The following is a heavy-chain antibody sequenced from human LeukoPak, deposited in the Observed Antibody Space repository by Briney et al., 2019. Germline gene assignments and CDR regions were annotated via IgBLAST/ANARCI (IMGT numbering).Heavy chain of an antibody. CDR3: ARVPGDGYNYPYYFDY. D-gene: IGHD5-24*01. V-gene: IGHV4-59*01. J-gene: IGHJ4*02. CDR1: GGSISSYY. CDR2: IYYSGST. Sequence: SETLSLTCTVSGGSISSYYWSWIRQPPGKGLEWIGYIYYSGSTNYNPSLKSRVTISVDTSKNQFSLKLSSVTAADTAVYYCARVPGDGYNYPYYFDYWGQGTQVTVSS.